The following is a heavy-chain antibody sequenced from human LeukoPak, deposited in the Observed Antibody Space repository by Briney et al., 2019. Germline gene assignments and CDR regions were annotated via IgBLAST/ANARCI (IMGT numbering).Heavy chain of an antibody. D-gene: IGHD3-22*01. J-gene: IGHJ3*02. V-gene: IGHV4-39*07. CDR1: GGSISSSSYY. CDR2: IYYSGST. Sequence: SETLSLTCTVSGGSISSSSYYWGWIRQPPGKGLEWIGSIYYSGSTYYNPSLKSRVTISVDTSKNQFSLKLSSVTAADTAVYYCARVYYYDSSGYYYVGAFDIWGQGTMVTVSS. CDR3: ARVYYYDSSGYYYVGAFDI.